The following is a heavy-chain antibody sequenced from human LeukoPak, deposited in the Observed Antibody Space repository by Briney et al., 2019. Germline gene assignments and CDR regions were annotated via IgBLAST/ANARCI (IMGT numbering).Heavy chain of an antibody. V-gene: IGHV1-69*13. Sequence: SVKVSCKASGGAFSSYAISWVRQAPGQGLEWMGGIIPIFGTANYAQKFQGRVTITADESTSTAYMELSSLRSEDTAVYYCARVVVYDSSGTDAFDIWGQGTMVTVSS. CDR2: IIPIFGTA. J-gene: IGHJ3*02. CDR3: ARVVVYDSSGTDAFDI. CDR1: GGAFSSYA. D-gene: IGHD3-22*01.